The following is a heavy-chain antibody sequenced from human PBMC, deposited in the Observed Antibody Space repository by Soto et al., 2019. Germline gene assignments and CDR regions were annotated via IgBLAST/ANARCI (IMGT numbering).Heavy chain of an antibody. CDR1: GGSFSGYY. CDR3: ARARGPITGTTLDYYYYYYMDV. D-gene: IGHD1-7*01. Sequence: SETLSLTCAVYGGSFSGYYWSWIRQPPGKGLEWIGEINHSGSTNYNPSLKSRVTISVDTSKNQFSLKLSSVTAADTAVYYCARARGPITGTTLDYYYYYYMDVWGKGTTVTVSS. CDR2: INHSGST. J-gene: IGHJ6*03. V-gene: IGHV4-34*01.